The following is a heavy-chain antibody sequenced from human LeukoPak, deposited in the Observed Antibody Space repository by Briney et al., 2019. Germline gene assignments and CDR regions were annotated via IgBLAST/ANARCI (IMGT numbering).Heavy chain of an antibody. Sequence: PGGSLRLSCAASGFTFSGYGMHWVRQAPGKGLEWVAVISYDGSNKYYADSVKGRFTISRDNSKNTLYLQMNSLRAEDTAVYYCAKIVVPAAIGGYYFDYWGQGTLVTVSS. CDR2: ISYDGSNK. CDR3: AKIVVPAAIGGYYFDY. CDR1: GFTFSGYG. V-gene: IGHV3-30*18. D-gene: IGHD2-2*01. J-gene: IGHJ4*02.